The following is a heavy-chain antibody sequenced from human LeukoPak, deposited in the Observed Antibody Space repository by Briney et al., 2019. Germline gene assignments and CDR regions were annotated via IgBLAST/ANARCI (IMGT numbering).Heavy chain of an antibody. J-gene: IGHJ5*02. CDR2: IYYSGGT. CDR1: GGSISSYD. Sequence: KPSETLSLTCTVSGGSISSYDWSWIRQPPGKGLEWIGYIYYSGGTNYNPSLKSRVTISVDTSKNQFSLKLSSVTAADTAVYYCARSAGITGTRAWFDPWGQGTLVTVSS. V-gene: IGHV4-59*08. D-gene: IGHD1-20*01. CDR3: ARSAGITGTRAWFDP.